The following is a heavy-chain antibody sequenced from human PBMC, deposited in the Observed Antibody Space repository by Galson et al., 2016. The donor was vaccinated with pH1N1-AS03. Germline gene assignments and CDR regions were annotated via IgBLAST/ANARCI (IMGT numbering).Heavy chain of an antibody. CDR2: IYWDDAK. J-gene: IGHJ3*02. CDR1: GVSVPSSGLA. Sequence: PALVTPTQTLTLTCSLSGVSVPSSGLAVGWFRLPPGKALERLALIYWDDAKRFSPSLRNRLTITKDTSRNQAVLTVTNVDPLDTATYFCALPNSGGNAFEIWGPGTMVTVSS. D-gene: IGHD2/OR15-2a*01. V-gene: IGHV2-5*02. CDR3: ALPNSGGNAFEI.